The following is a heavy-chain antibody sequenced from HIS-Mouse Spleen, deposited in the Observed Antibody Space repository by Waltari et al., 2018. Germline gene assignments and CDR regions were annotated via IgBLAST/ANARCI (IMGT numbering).Heavy chain of an antibody. D-gene: IGHD2-15*01. CDR3: ASRDSLGYCSGGSCYGDAFDI. J-gene: IGHJ3*02. CDR1: GYTFTGYY. V-gene: IGHV1-2*02. Sequence: QVQLVQSGAEVKKPGASVKVSCKASGYTFTGYYMHWVRQAPGQGLEWMGWINPNSGGTNYAQKFQGRVTMTRDTSISTAYMERSRLRSDDTAVYYCASRDSLGYCSGGSCYGDAFDIWGQGTMVTVSS. CDR2: INPNSGGT.